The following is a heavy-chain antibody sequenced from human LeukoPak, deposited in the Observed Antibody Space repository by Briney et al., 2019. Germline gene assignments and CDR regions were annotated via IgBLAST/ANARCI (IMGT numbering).Heavy chain of an antibody. Sequence: GESLKISCTGSGYSFTSYWIGWVRPMPGKGLEWMGIIYPGDSDTRYSPSFQGQVTTSADKSISTAYMQWSSLKASDTAVYYCARYAFTGRGSYYYGMDVWGQGTTVTVSS. D-gene: IGHD1-1*01. CDR1: GYSFTSYW. CDR3: ARYAFTGRGSYYYGMDV. CDR2: IYPGDSDT. J-gene: IGHJ6*02. V-gene: IGHV5-51*01.